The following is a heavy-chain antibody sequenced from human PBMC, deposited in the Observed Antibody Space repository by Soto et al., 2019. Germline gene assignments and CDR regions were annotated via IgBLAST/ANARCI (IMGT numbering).Heavy chain of an antibody. CDR1: GFTFSSYW. J-gene: IGHJ6*02. V-gene: IGHV3-7*03. CDR2: IKQDGSEK. Sequence: GGSLRLSCAASGFTFSSYWMSWVRQAPGKGLEWVANIKQDGSEKYYVDSVKGRFTISRDNAKNSLYLQMNSLRAEDTVVYYCARDMCSGGSCYFEVNYYGMDVWGQGTTVTVSS. CDR3: ARDMCSGGSCYFEVNYYGMDV. D-gene: IGHD2-15*01.